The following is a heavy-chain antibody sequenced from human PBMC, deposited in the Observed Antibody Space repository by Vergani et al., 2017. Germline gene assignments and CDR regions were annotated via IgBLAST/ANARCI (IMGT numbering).Heavy chain of an antibody. CDR1: GGSISSGGYY. CDR3: ARLSLGETVWFDP. Sequence: QVQLQESGPGLVKPSQPLSLTCTVSGGSISSGGYYWSWIRQHPGKGLEWIGYIYYSGSTYYNPSLKSRVTISVDTSKNQFSLKLSSVTAADTAVYYCARLSLGETVWFDPWGQGTLVTVSS. D-gene: IGHD3-10*01. V-gene: IGHV4-31*03. J-gene: IGHJ5*02. CDR2: IYYSGST.